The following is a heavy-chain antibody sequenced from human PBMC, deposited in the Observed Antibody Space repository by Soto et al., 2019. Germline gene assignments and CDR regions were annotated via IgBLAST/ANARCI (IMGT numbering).Heavy chain of an antibody. CDR2: INHSGST. V-gene: IGHV4-34*01. Sequence: PSETLSLTCAVYGGSFSGYYWSWIRQPPGKGLEWIGEINHSGSTNYNPSLKSRVSISVDTSKNQFSLKLSSVTAADTAVYYCARIFGVVIGMDVWGQGTTVTVSS. CDR3: ARIFGVVIGMDV. J-gene: IGHJ6*02. D-gene: IGHD3-3*01. CDR1: GGSFSGYY.